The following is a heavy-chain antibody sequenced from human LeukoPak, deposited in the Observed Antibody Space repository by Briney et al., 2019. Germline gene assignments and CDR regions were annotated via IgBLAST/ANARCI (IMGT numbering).Heavy chain of an antibody. CDR2: IIPIFGTA. CDR3: ARELKSLDAFDI. CDR1: GGTFSSYA. D-gene: IGHD2-8*01. V-gene: IGHV1-69*13. J-gene: IGHJ3*02. Sequence: SVKVSCRASGGTFSSYAISWVRQAPGQGLEWMGGIIPIFGTANYAQKFQGRVTITADESTSTAYMELSSLRSEDTAVYYCARELKSLDAFDIWGQGTMVTVSS.